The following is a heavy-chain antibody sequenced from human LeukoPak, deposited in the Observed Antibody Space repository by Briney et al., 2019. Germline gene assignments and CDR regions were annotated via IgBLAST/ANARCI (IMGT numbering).Heavy chain of an antibody. CDR1: GDSVSSNSAA. J-gene: IGHJ4*02. D-gene: IGHD6-19*01. CDR2: TYYRSKWYN. V-gene: IGHV6-1*01. Sequence: SQTLSLTCAISGDSVSSNSAAWNWIRQSPSRGLEWLGRTYYRSKWYNDYAVSVKSRITINPDTSKNQFSLQLNSVTPEDTAVYYCARDQASSGWLGNYFDYWGQGTLVTVSS. CDR3: ARDQASSGWLGNYFDY.